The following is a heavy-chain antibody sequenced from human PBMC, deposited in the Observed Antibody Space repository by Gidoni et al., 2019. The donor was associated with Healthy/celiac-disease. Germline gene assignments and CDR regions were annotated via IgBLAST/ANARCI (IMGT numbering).Heavy chain of an antibody. CDR3: ARDRNIVVPRGANWYFDL. V-gene: IGHV4-59*01. Sequence: QVQLQESGAGLVKPSETLSLTGTVPGGSISRYYWSWLRQPPGKGLAWIGVIYYSGSTNYTPSLKSLVTISLDTSKNQFSLKLSSVTAADTAVYYCARDRNIVVPRGANWYFDLWGRGTLVTVSS. CDR1: GGSISRYY. CDR2: IYYSGST. J-gene: IGHJ2*01. D-gene: IGHD2-15*01.